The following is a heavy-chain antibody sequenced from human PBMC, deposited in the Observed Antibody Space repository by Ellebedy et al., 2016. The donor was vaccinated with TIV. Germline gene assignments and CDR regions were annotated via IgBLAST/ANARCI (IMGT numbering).Heavy chain of an antibody. CDR3: AKPFLMVYAPFDY. V-gene: IGHV3-23*01. J-gene: IGHJ4*02. CDR2: ISGPGNSP. D-gene: IGHD2-8*01. CDR1: GFTFSSYA. Sequence: GESLKISCAASGFTFSSYAMNWVRQAPGKGLEWVSGISGPGNSPYYADSVKGRFTISRDNSKNTLYLQMNSLRAEDTAVYYCAKPFLMVYAPFDYWGQGTLVTVSS.